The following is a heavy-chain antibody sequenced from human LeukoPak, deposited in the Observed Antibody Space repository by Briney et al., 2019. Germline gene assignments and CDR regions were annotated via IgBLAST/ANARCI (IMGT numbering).Heavy chain of an antibody. J-gene: IGHJ5*02. Sequence: GGSLRLSCAASGFTFSTYAVIWVRQAPGKGLEWVATISGIGGNTYYADPVKGRFTISRDNSKNTLYLQMNSLRDEDTAVYYCAKDRNRIALAGTLNWFDPWGQGTLVTVSS. CDR3: AKDRNRIALAGTLNWFDP. CDR1: GFTFSTYA. D-gene: IGHD6-19*01. CDR2: ISGIGGNT. V-gene: IGHV3-23*01.